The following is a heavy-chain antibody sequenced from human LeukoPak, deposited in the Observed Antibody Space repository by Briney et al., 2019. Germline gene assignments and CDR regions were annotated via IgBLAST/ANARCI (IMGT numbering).Heavy chain of an antibody. D-gene: IGHD3-3*01. CDR3: ARLYYDFWSGYYTDVSWFDP. CDR2: IYHSGSA. CDR1: GGSISSGGYS. V-gene: IGHV4-30-2*01. J-gene: IGHJ5*02. Sequence: SETLSLTCTVSGGSISSGGYSWSWIRQPPGKGLEWIGYIYHSGSAYYNPSLKSRVTISVDRSKNQFSLKLSSVTAADTAVYYCARLYYDFWSGYYTDVSWFDPWGQGTLVTVSS.